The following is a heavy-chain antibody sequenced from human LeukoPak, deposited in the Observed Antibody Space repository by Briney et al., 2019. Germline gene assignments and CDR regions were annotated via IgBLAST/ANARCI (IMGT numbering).Heavy chain of an antibody. V-gene: IGHV3-7*05. J-gene: IGHJ4*02. CDR3: VRALAAAGAY. CDR1: GFTFSSYW. D-gene: IGHD6-13*01. CDR2: IRQDGTEK. Sequence: GGSLRLSCAAPGFTFSSYWMNWVRQAPGKGLEWVANIRQDGTEKYYVDSVEGRFTISRDNAKNSVYLQMNSLRAEDTAVYYCVRALAAAGAYWGQGTLVTVSS.